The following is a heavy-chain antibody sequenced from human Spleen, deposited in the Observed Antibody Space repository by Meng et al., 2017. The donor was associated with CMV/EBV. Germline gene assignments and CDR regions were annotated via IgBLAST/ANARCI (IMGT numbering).Heavy chain of an antibody. J-gene: IGHJ4*02. V-gene: IGHV3-21*01. CDR2: ISRDSGYI. D-gene: IGHD4-23*01. Sequence: GESLKISCAVSGFTFSSYSLNWVRQAPGKGLEWVSSISRDSGYIYYADSVKGRFTISRDNSKNTLYLQMNSLRAEDTAVYYCAKDYGGWHLDYWGQGTLVTVSS. CDR1: GFTFSSYS. CDR3: AKDYGGWHLDY.